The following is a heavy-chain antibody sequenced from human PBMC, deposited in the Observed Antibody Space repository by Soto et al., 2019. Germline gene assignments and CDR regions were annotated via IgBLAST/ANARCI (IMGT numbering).Heavy chain of an antibody. D-gene: IGHD6-13*01. CDR3: ARVPAALEYNWFDP. J-gene: IGHJ5*02. CDR1: GGSISSGGYS. Sequence: SETLSLTCAVSGGSISSGGYSWSWIRQPPGKGLEWIGYIYHSGSTYYNPSLKSRVTISVDRSKNQFSLKLSSVTAADTAVYYCARVPAALEYNWFDPWGQGTLVTVSS. CDR2: IYHSGST. V-gene: IGHV4-30-2*01.